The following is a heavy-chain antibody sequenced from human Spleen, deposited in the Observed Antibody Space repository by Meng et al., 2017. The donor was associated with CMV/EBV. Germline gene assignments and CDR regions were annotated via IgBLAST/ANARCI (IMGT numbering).Heavy chain of an antibody. CDR2: IYHSGST. J-gene: IGHJ3*02. CDR3: ARDVGVVVVPAARDWGDAFDI. Sequence: SETLSLTCAVSGGSISSSNWWSWVRQPPGKGLEWIGEIYHSGSTNYNPSLKSRVTISVDKSKNQFSLKLSSVTAADTAVYYCARDVGVVVVPAARDWGDAFDIWGQGTMVTVSS. CDR1: GGSISSSNW. V-gene: IGHV4-4*02. D-gene: IGHD2-2*01.